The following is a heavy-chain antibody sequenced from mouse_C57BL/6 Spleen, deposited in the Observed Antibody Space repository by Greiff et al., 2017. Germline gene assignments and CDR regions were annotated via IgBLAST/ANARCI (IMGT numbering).Heavy chain of an antibody. CDR1: GYSFTGYF. D-gene: IGHD1-1*01. CDR3: ARSSTTVVGGWYFDV. J-gene: IGHJ1*03. V-gene: IGHV1-20*01. Sequence: EVQLQQSGPELVKPGDSVKISCKASGYSFTGYFMNWVMQSHGKSLEWIGRINPYNGDTFYNQKFKGKATLTVDKSSSTAHMELRSLTSEDSAVYYCARSSTTVVGGWYFDVWGTGTTVTVSS. CDR2: INPYNGDT.